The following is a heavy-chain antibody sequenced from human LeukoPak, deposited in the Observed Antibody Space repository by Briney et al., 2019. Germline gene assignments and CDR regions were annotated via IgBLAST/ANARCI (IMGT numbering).Heavy chain of an antibody. CDR1: GYTFNSYG. CDR3: ARDASYGPHAFDI. J-gene: IGHJ3*02. D-gene: IGHD4-17*01. CDR2: ISGYNGAT. Sequence: ASVKVSCQVSGYTFNSYGISWVRQAPGQGLEWMGWISGYNGATNYAQKVQGRVTVTTDTSTSTAYMELRSLTSDDTAVYYCARDASYGPHAFDIWGQGTMVTVSS. V-gene: IGHV1-18*01.